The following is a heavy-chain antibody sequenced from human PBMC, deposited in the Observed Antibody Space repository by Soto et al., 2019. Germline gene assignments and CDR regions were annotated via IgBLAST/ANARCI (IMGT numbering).Heavy chain of an antibody. CDR1: GFTFRTYA. V-gene: IGHV3-23*01. CDR2: ISDSGTT. Sequence: EVQLLDSGGGLVQPGGSLRLSCPASGFTFRTYAMSWVRQAPGNGLEWVSTISDSGTTYYANSVKGRFTISRDNSRNTLDLQMNSLRVEDTAVYYCAKGGEGSCSRTSCLYFSDSWGQGTLVTVSS. CDR3: AKGGEGSCSRTSCLYFSDS. D-gene: IGHD2-2*01. J-gene: IGHJ5*02.